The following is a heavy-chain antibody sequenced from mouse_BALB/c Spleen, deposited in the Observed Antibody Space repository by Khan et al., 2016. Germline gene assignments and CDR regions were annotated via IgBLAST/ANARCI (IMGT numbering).Heavy chain of an antibody. CDR2: INTNTGAP. CDR3: TIDWYYAMDY. Sequence: QIQLVQSGPELKKPGETVKISCKACGYTFTNYGVHWVKQAPGKGLKWMGWINTNTGAPTYAEEFKGRFAFSLETSASTACLQINNLKNEDTATYFWTIDWYYAMDYWGQGTSVTVSS. J-gene: IGHJ4*01. V-gene: IGHV9-3*02. CDR1: GYTFTNYG.